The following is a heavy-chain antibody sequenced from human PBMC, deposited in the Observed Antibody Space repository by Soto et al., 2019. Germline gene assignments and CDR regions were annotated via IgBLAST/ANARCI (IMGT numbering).Heavy chain of an antibody. D-gene: IGHD2-15*01. V-gene: IGHV3-48*02. CDR1: GFTFSSYS. CDR3: ARDRSTGYCSGGSCYVDAFDI. J-gene: IGHJ3*02. CDR2: ISSSSSTI. Sequence: EVQLVESGGGLVQPGGSPRLSCAASGFTFSSYSMNWVRQAPGKGLEWVSYISSSSSTIYYADSVKGRFTISRDNAKNSLYLQMNSLRDEDTAVYYCARDRSTGYCSGGSCYVDAFDIWGQGTMVTVSS.